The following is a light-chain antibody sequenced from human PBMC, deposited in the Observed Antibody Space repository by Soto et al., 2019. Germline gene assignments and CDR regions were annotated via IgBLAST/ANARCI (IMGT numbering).Light chain of an antibody. Sequence: EIVLTQSPATLSLSPGERATLSCRASQSVSRYLAWYQQKPGQAPRLLIYDASNRATGMPGRFSGSGSGTDFTLTISSLEPEDFAVYYCQQRSNWLYTFGQGTKVEIK. CDR3: QQRSNWLYT. J-gene: IGKJ2*01. CDR2: DAS. V-gene: IGKV3-11*01. CDR1: QSVSRY.